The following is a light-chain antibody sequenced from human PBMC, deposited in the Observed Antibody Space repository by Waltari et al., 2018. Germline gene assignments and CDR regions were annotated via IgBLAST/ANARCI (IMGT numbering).Light chain of an antibody. CDR2: WAS. CDR1: QSVLYSSNNKNY. Sequence: DIVMTQSPDSLAVSLGERATINCKSSQSVLYSSNNKNYLAWYQQKPGQPPKLLISWASTRESGVPDRFSGSGSGTDFTLTISSLQAEDVAVYYCQQYYGIPYTFGQGTKLEIK. J-gene: IGKJ2*01. V-gene: IGKV4-1*01. CDR3: QQYYGIPYT.